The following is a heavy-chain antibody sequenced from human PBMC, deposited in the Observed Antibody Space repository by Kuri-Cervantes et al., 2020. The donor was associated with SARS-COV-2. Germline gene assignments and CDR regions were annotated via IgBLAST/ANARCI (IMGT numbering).Heavy chain of an antibody. J-gene: IGHJ5*02. V-gene: IGHV1-69*05. Sequence: SVKVSCKASGGTFSSYAISWVRQAPGQGLEWMGRIIPIFGTANYAQKFQGRVPITRNTSISTAYMELSSLRSEDTAVYYCARANVVVPAAMGFDPWGQGTLVTVSS. CDR3: ARANVVVPAAMGFDP. D-gene: IGHD2-2*01. CDR2: IIPIFGTA. CDR1: GGTFSSYA.